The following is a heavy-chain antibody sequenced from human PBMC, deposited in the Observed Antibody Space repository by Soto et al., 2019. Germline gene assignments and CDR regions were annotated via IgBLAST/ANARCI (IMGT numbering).Heavy chain of an antibody. V-gene: IGHV3-11*06. CDR1: GFTFSDYY. Sequence: QVQLAESGGGLVNPGGSLRLSCAASGFTFSDYYMSWIRQAPGEGREWVSYISSDSSYTNYADSVKGRFTISRDNAKNTLYLQMNSLRAEDTAVYYCARGSDYGDNLFDYWGQGALVSVSS. J-gene: IGHJ4*02. D-gene: IGHD4-17*01. CDR2: ISSDSSYT. CDR3: ARGSDYGDNLFDY.